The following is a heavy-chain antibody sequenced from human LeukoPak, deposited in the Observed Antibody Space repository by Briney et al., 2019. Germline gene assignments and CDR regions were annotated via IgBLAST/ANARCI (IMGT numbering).Heavy chain of an antibody. D-gene: IGHD4-17*01. CDR3: ARVGGHGDYDRIEP. V-gene: IGHV1-69*05. CDR1: GGTFSSYA. J-gene: IGHJ5*02. CDR2: IIPIFGTA. Sequence: ASVKVSCKASGGTFSSYAISWVRQAPGQGLEWMGGIIPIFGTANYAQKFQGRVTITTDESTSTAYMELSSLRSEDTAVYYCARVGGHGDYDRIEPWGQGTLVTVSS.